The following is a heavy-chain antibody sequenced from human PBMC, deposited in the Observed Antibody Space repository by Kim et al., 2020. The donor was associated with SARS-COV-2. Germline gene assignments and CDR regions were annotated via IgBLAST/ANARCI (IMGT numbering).Heavy chain of an antibody. V-gene: IGHV3-21*01. CDR3: ARDLGYSSSCLDY. CDR1: GFTFSSYS. Sequence: GGSLRLSCAASGFTFSSYSMNWVRQAPGKGLEWVSSISSSSSYIYYANSVKGRFTISRDNAKNSLYLQMNSLRAEDTAVYYCARDLGYSSSCLDYWGQGTLVTVSS. D-gene: IGHD6-13*01. CDR2: ISSSSSYI. J-gene: IGHJ4*02.